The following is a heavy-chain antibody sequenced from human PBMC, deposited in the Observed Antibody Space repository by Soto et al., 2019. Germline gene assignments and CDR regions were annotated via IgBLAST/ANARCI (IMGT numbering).Heavy chain of an antibody. CDR3: ARGSDYGATLDY. Sequence: GASVKVSCKASGGTFSSYAISWVRQAPGQGLEWMGGIIPIFGTANYAQKFQGRVTITADESTSTAYMELSSLRSEDTAVYYCARGSDYGATLDYWGQGTLVTVSS. J-gene: IGHJ4*02. CDR2: IIPIFGTA. CDR1: GGTFSSYA. V-gene: IGHV1-69*13. D-gene: IGHD3-16*01.